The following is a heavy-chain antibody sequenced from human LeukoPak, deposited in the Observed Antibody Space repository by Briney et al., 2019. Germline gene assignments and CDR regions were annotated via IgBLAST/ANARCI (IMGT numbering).Heavy chain of an antibody. D-gene: IGHD6-13*01. CDR1: GFTFSSYG. CDR2: ISYDGSNK. V-gene: IGHV3-30*18. CDR3: AKGGIAAAGAQYYYYYMDV. J-gene: IGHJ6*03. Sequence: AGGSLRLSCAASGFTFSSYGMHWVRQAPGKGLEWVAVISYDGSNKYYADSVKGRFTISRDNSKNTLYLQMNSLRAEDTAVYYCAKGGIAAAGAQYYYYYMDVWGKGTTVTVSS.